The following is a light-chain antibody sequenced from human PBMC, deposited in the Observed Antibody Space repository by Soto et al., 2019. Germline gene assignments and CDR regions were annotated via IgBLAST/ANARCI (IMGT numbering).Light chain of an antibody. Sequence: QSVLTQSPSASGTPGQRVTISYSGSSSNIGSNYVYWYQQLPGTAPKLLIYSNNQRPSGVPDRFSGSKSGTSASLAISGLRSADEADYYCAAWDDSLSGPVFGGGTKVTVL. J-gene: IGLJ2*01. CDR3: AAWDDSLSGPV. V-gene: IGLV1-47*02. CDR1: SSNIGSNY. CDR2: SNN.